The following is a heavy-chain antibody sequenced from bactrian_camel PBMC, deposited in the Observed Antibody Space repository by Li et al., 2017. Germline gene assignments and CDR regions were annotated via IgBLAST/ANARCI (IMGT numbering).Heavy chain of an antibody. Sequence: QVQLVESGGGSVQAGGSLRLSCTASGFTYSKCSMGWYRQAPGKERELVSDILTAGKRYYADSVKGRFTISQDNAKNTVYLQLNSLKTEDMAMYYCAKGGNWSFDFGNWGQGTQVTVS. CDR2: ILTAGKR. J-gene: IGHJ6*01. CDR3: AKGGNWSFDFGN. D-gene: IGHD7*01. V-gene: IGHV3S1*01. CDR1: GFTYSKCS.